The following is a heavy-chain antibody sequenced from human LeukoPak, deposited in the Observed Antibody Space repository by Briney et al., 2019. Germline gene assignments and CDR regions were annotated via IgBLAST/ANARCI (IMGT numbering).Heavy chain of an antibody. CDR1: GFTFDDYA. D-gene: IGHD2-2*01. CDR3: AKAPCSSGTSCYSWLFDY. CDR2: ISWNSGSI. Sequence: GGSLRLSCAASGFTFDDYAMHWVRQAPGKGLEWVSGISWNSGSIVYADSVKGRFTISSDNAKNSLYLQMNRPRAEDTALYYCAKAPCSSGTSCYSWLFDYWGRGTLVTVSA. J-gene: IGHJ4*02. V-gene: IGHV3-9*01.